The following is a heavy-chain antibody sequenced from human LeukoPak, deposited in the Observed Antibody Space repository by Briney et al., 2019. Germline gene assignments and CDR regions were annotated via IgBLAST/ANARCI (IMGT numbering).Heavy chain of an antibody. CDR2: IIPIFGTA. D-gene: IGHD5-24*01. CDR3: ARGDGYNYFLPDY. CDR1: GGTFSSYA. V-gene: IGHV1-69*05. Sequence: SAKVPCMASGGTFSSYAISWVRQAPGQGLEWMGRIIPIFGTANYAQKFQGRVTITTDESTSTAYMELSSPRSEDTAVYYCARGDGYNYFLPDYWGQGTLVTVSS. J-gene: IGHJ4*02.